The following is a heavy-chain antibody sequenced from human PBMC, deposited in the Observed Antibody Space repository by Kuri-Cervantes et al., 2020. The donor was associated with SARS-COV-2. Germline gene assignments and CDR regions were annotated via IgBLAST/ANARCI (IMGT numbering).Heavy chain of an antibody. V-gene: IGHV4-38-2*02. CDR2: VYHTGNT. Sequence: SETLSLTCNVSGYSISSGYYWGWIRQPPGKGLEWIGSVYHTGNTYYNPSLKSRLTISVETSKNQFSLKLSSVTAADTAVYYCARPGGFLDVWGKGTTVPSPQ. D-gene: IGHD4-23*01. CDR1: GYSISSGYY. CDR3: ARPGGFLDV. J-gene: IGHJ6*04.